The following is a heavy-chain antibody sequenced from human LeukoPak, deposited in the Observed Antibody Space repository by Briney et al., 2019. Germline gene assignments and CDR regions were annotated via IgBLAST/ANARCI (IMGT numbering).Heavy chain of an antibody. CDR1: GGSISSSSYH. CDR3: ARGFRYAKYYDILTGPI. J-gene: IGHJ3*02. V-gene: IGHV4-39*07. Sequence: SETLSLTCSVSGGSISSSSYHWDWIRQSPGKGLEWIGDIYYSGDTHYKPSLKSRLTISVDTSKNQFSLKLSSVTAADTAVYYCARGFRYAKYYDILTGPIWGQGTMVTVSS. D-gene: IGHD3-9*01. CDR2: IYYSGDT.